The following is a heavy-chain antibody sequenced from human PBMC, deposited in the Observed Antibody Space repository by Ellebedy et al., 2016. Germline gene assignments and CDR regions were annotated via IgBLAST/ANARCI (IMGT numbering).Heavy chain of an antibody. J-gene: IGHJ4*02. Sequence: GGSLRLSCAASGFTFSSYAMHWVRQAPGKGLEWVAVISYDGSNKYYADSVKGRFTISRDNSKNTLYLQMNSLRAEDTAVYYCARGLPEAVAGLVFFDYWGQGTLVTVSS. CDR3: ARGLPEAVAGLVFFDY. D-gene: IGHD6-19*01. CDR1: GFTFSSYA. CDR2: ISYDGSNK. V-gene: IGHV3-30-3*01.